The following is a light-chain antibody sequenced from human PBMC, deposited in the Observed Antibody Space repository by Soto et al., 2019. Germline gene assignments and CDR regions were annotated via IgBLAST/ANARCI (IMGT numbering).Light chain of an antibody. CDR1: SGDVGRYNY. J-gene: IGLJ1*01. V-gene: IGLV2-14*03. CDR2: DVN. CDR3: SSFTASTTQV. Sequence: QSALTQPASVSGSPGQSITISCTGTSGDVGRYNYVSWYQQHPGKAPKLMIYDVNTRPSGVSNRFSGSKSGNTASLTISGLQAEDEADYYCSSFTASTTQVFGPGTKLTVL.